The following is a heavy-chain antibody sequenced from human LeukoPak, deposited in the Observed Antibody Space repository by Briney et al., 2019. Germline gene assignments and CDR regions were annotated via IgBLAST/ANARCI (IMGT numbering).Heavy chain of an antibody. Sequence: AGTLCLSCAASGVSISSYYWSWIRQPAGKGLEWIWRIYTSGSTNYNPSLKSRVTMSVDTSKNQFSLKLSSVTAADTAVYYCARDGYYYDSSGYYCEAFDIWGQGTMVTVSS. CDR3: ARDGYYYDSSGYYCEAFDI. D-gene: IGHD3-22*01. CDR2: IYTSGST. V-gene: IGHV4-4*07. CDR1: GVSISSYY. J-gene: IGHJ3*02.